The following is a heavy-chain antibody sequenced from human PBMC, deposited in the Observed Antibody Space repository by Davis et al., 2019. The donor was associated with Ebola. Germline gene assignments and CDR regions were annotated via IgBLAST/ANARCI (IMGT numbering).Heavy chain of an antibody. CDR2: IRYDGSYK. Sequence: GGSLRLSCAVSGFTFSTYGMHWVRQTPGKGLEWVAFIRYDGSYKYYADSVKGRFTISRDNSKNTLSLQMSSLRAEDTAVYYCAKDGDDSSGYYYLGSDYWGQGTLVTVSS. D-gene: IGHD3-22*01. J-gene: IGHJ4*02. V-gene: IGHV3-30*02. CDR3: AKDGDDSSGYYYLGSDY. CDR1: GFTFSTYG.